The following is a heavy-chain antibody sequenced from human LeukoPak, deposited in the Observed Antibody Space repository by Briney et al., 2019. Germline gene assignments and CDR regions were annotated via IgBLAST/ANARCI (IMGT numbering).Heavy chain of an antibody. J-gene: IGHJ4*02. V-gene: IGHV1-2*02. Sequence: GASVKVSCKTSGYTFTGYYTHWVRQAPGQGLEWLGWINPNSGGTNYAQKFQGRVTMTRDTSISTAYMELSRLRSDDTAVYYCARGFRVGYCSSTSCPALSYWGQGTLVTVSS. D-gene: IGHD2-2*01. CDR1: GYTFTGYY. CDR3: ARGFRVGYCSSTSCPALSY. CDR2: INPNSGGT.